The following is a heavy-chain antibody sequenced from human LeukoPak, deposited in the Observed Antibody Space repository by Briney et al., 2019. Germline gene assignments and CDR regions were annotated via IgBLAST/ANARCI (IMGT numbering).Heavy chain of an antibody. D-gene: IGHD3-22*01. V-gene: IGHV4-4*07. CDR3: ARDRYYYDSSGYYRLDY. CDR2: FHTSGST. J-gene: IGHJ4*02. Sequence: SETLSLTCTVSGGSIGSYYWSWIRQPAGKGLEWIGRFHTSGSTNYNTSLKSRVTMSVDTSKNQFSLKLSSVTAADTAVYYCARDRYYYDSSGYYRLDYWGQGTLVTVSS. CDR1: GGSIGSYY.